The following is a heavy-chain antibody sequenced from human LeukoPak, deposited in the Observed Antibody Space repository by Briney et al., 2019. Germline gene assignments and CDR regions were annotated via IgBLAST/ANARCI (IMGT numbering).Heavy chain of an antibody. D-gene: IGHD6-13*01. J-gene: IGHJ4*02. V-gene: IGHV4-34*01. CDR2: INHSGST. Sequence: SETLSLTCAVYGGSFSGYYWSWIRQPPGKGLEWIGEINHSGSTNYNPSLKSRVTISVDTSKNQFSLKLSSVTAADTAVYYCARGISPPVAAAGTRDDYWGQGTLVTISS. CDR3: ARGISPPVAAAGTRDDY. CDR1: GGSFSGYY.